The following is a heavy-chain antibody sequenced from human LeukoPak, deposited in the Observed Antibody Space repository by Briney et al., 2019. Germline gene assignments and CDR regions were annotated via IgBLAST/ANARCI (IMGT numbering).Heavy chain of an antibody. CDR2: INWNGGSR. D-gene: IGHD6-6*01. Sequence: GGSLRLSCAASRFNFDDYVMTWVRQAPGKGLEWVSGINWNGGSRGYADSVKGRFTISRDNAKNSLYLQMNSLRAEDTAVYYCAEGGAARPKILWGQGTLVTVSS. V-gene: IGHV3-20*04. J-gene: IGHJ4*02. CDR1: RFNFDDYV. CDR3: AEGGAARPKIL.